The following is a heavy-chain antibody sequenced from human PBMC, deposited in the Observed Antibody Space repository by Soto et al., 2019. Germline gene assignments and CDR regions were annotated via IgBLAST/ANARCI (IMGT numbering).Heavy chain of an antibody. CDR3: ARSVGYDSSGTADY. V-gene: IGHV3-30-3*01. Sequence: GGSLRLSCAASGFTFSSYAMHWVRQAPGKGLEWVAVISYDGSNKYYADSVKGRFTISRDNSKNTLYLQMNSLRAEDTAVYYCARSVGYDSSGTADYWGQGTLVTVSS. J-gene: IGHJ4*02. CDR1: GFTFSSYA. CDR2: ISYDGSNK. D-gene: IGHD3-22*01.